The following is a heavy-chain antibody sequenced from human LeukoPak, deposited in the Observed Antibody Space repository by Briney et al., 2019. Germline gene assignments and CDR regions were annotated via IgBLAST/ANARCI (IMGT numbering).Heavy chain of an antibody. CDR2: ISSSSSTI. CDR1: GFTFSSYS. CDR3: AKDFGRYCSGGSCYPDY. V-gene: IGHV3-48*01. D-gene: IGHD2-15*01. Sequence: PGGSLRLSCAASGFTFSSYSMNWVRQAPGKGLEWVSYISSSSSTIYYADSVKGRFTISRDNAKNSLYLQMNSLRAEDAAVYYCAKDFGRYCSGGSCYPDYWGQGTLVTVSS. J-gene: IGHJ4*02.